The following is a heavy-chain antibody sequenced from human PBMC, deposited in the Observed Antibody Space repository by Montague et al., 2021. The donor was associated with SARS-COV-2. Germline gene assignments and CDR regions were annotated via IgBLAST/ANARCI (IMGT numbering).Heavy chain of an antibody. D-gene: IGHD3-22*01. CDR1: GGSISNYY. CDR2: IYASGST. V-gene: IGHV4-4*07. J-gene: IGHJ3*02. Sequence: SETLSLTCTVSGGSISNYYWSWIRQPAGKGLEWIGRIYASGSTYYNPSLKSRVTISVDTSKNQFPLKLSSVTAADTAVYYCARFPTSYYYDSKAAPATPDAFDIWGQGTMVTVSS. CDR3: ARFPTSYYYDSKAAPATPDAFDI.